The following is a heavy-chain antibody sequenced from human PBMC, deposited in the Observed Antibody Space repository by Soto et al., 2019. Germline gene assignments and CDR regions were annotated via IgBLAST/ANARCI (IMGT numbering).Heavy chain of an antibody. J-gene: IGHJ4*02. Sequence: ASVKVSCKASGGTFSSYAISWVRQAPGQGLEWMGGIIPIFGTANYAQKFQGRVTITADKSTSTAYMELSSLRSEDTAVYYCARETGYSGYDGVDYWGQGTLVTVSS. D-gene: IGHD5-12*01. V-gene: IGHV1-69*06. CDR2: IIPIFGTA. CDR3: ARETGYSGYDGVDY. CDR1: GGTFSSYA.